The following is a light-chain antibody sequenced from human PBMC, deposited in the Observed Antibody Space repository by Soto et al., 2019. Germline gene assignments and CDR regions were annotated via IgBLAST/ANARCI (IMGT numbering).Light chain of an antibody. CDR2: AAS. Sequence: AIQMTQSPSSLSASVGDRVTITCRASQDIRNDLGWYQQKPGKAPNLLIYAASSLQSGVPSRFSGSGSGTHFTLTISSLQPEDFATYYCLQDFNYPRTVGQGTKVEIK. J-gene: IGKJ1*01. CDR1: QDIRND. V-gene: IGKV1-6*01. CDR3: LQDFNYPRT.